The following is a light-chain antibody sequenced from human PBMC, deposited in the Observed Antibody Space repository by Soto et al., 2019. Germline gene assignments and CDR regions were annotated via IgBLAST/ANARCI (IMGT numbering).Light chain of an antibody. CDR3: TSYAGSNNYV. V-gene: IGLV2-8*01. CDR1: TNDVGGFNY. J-gene: IGLJ1*01. CDR2: EVT. Sequence: QSVLTQPPSASGSPGQSVTISCTGPTNDVGGFNYVSWYQQHPGKVPKLIIYEVTKRPSGVPDRFSGSKSGYTASLTVSGLQAEDEADYYCTSYAGSNNYVFGTGTKLTVL.